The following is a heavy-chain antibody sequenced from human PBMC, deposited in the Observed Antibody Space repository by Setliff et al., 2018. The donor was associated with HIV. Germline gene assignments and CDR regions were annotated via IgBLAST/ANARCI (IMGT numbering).Heavy chain of an antibody. V-gene: IGHV3-30*02. D-gene: IGHD1-26*01. Sequence: GGSLRLSCAASGFTFSFYGMHWVRQAPGKGLEWVAFIRYDDSYKFYADSVKGRFTISRDNSKNTLYLQMNSLRADDTAVYFCARPTNIDTLYYGSQTFYMYYYGMDVWGQGTTVTVSS. J-gene: IGHJ6*02. CDR2: IRYDDSYK. CDR3: ARPTNIDTLYYGSQTFYMYYYGMDV. CDR1: GFTFSFYG.